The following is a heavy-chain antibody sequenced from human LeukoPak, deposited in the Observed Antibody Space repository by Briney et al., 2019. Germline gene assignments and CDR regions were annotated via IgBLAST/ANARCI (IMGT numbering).Heavy chain of an antibody. CDR1: GFTFSSYW. Sequence: PGGSLRLSCAASGFTFSSYWMSWVRQAPGKGLEWVANIKQDGSEKYYVDSVKGRFTISRDNAKNSLYLQMNSLRAEDTAVYYCAXXXXXXXGDAFDIWGQGTMXT. CDR2: IKQDGSEK. J-gene: IGHJ3*02. V-gene: IGHV3-7*01. CDR3: AXXXXXXXGDAFDI.